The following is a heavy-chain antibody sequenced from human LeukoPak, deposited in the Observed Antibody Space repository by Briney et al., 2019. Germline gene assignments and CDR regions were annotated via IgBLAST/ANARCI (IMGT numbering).Heavy chain of an antibody. CDR2: IKEDGSEK. CDR3: ARQKAVVVVAATPDEDYGDYVDYYYYMDV. V-gene: IGHV3-7*01. J-gene: IGHJ6*03. CDR1: GFTFSRYW. Sequence: PGGSLRLSCAASGFTFSRYWMSWVRQAPGKGLEWVANIKEDGSEKYYVDSVKGRLTISRDNAKNSLSLQIKSLRAEDTAVYYCARQKAVVVVAATPDEDYGDYVDYYYYMDVWGKGTTVTVSS. D-gene: IGHD2-15*01.